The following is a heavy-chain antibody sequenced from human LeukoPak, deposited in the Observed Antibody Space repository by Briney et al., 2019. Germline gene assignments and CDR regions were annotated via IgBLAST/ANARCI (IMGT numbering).Heavy chain of an antibody. CDR2: ISYDGSNK. J-gene: IGHJ4*02. D-gene: IGHD3-10*01. V-gene: IGHV3-30*03. Sequence: GGSLRLSCAASAFTFSNAWMNWVRQAPGKGLEWVAVISYDGSNKYHADSVKGRFTISRDNSKNTLYLQMNSLRAEDTAVYYCARGGRFGEFLYTYWGQGTLVTVSS. CDR3: ARGGRFGEFLYTY. CDR1: AFTFSNAW.